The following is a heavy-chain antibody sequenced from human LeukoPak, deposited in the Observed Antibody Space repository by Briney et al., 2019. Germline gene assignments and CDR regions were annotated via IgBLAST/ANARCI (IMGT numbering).Heavy chain of an antibody. CDR2: IIPIFGTA. CDR1: GGTFSSYA. J-gene: IGHJ4*02. CDR3: ARDLMGIAYRGAFYY. Sequence: SVKVSCKASGGTFSSYAISWVRQAPGQGLEWMGGIIPIFGTANYAQKFQGRVTITADESTSTAYMELSSLRAEDTAVYYCARDLMGIAYRGAFYYWGQGTLVTVSS. V-gene: IGHV1-69*01. D-gene: IGHD6-13*01.